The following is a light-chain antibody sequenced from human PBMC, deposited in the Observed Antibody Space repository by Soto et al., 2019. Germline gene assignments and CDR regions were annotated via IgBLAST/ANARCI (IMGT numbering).Light chain of an antibody. CDR2: KTS. CDR3: LKYNSQYT. J-gene: IGKJ5*01. CDR1: RSLSGW. Sequence: DIQMTQSPSTVSASVGDRVTITCRASRSLSGWLAWYQQKPGKAPKLLIYKTSTLESGVPSRFSGTGSGTEFSLTISSLQPHDFATYYCLKYNSQYTFGQGTRLEIK. V-gene: IGKV1-5*03.